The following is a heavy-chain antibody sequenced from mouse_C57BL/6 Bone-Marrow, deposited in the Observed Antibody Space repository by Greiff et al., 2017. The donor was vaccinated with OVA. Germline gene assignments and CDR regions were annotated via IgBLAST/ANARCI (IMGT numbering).Heavy chain of an antibody. Sequence: VQLQQSGPELVKPGASVKISCKASGYAFSSSWMNWVKQRPGKGLEWIGRIYPGDGDTNYNGKFKGKATLTADKSSSTAYMQLSSLTSEDSAVYFCAPYYYGSSYLYAMDYWGQGTSVTVSS. J-gene: IGHJ4*01. CDR3: APYYYGSSYLYAMDY. CDR1: GYAFSSSW. D-gene: IGHD1-1*01. CDR2: IYPGDGDT. V-gene: IGHV1-82*01.